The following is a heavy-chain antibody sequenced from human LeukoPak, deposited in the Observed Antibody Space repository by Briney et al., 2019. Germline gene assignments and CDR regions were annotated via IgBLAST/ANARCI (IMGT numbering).Heavy chain of an antibody. D-gene: IGHD3-10*01. Sequence: GGSLRLSCAASGFTFSNYAMSWVRQAPGKGLEWVSAISGSGGSTYYADSVKGRFTISRDNSKNTLYLQMNSLRAEDTAVYYCASPYYYGSGSYFYYWGQGTLVTVSS. CDR2: ISGSGGST. V-gene: IGHV3-23*01. CDR1: GFTFSNYA. CDR3: ASPYYYGSGSYFYY. J-gene: IGHJ4*02.